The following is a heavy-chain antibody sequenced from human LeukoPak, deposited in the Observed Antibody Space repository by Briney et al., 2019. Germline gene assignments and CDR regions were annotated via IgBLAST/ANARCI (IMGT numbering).Heavy chain of an antibody. D-gene: IGHD1-7*01. CDR1: GGSFSNYY. Sequence: SETPSLTCAVYGGSFSNYYWSWIRQPPGKGLEWIGEINDSGRINYNPSLMSRVTVSVDTSKNQFSLRLTSVTATDTAVYYCARRWNYGRNYYIDVWGYGATVSVSS. V-gene: IGHV4-34*01. CDR2: INDSGRI. J-gene: IGHJ6*03. CDR3: ARRWNYGRNYYIDV.